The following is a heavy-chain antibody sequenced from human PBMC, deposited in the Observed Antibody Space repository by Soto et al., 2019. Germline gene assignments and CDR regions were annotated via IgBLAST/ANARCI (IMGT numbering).Heavy chain of an antibody. Sequence: GGSLRLSCAASGFTFSNAWMSWVRQAPGKGLEWVGRIKSKTDGGTTDYAAPVKGRFTISRDDSKNTLYLQMNSLKTEDTAVYYCTTEWVTMVRGGNHAFDIWGQGTMGTVSS. CDR1: GFTFSNAW. CDR3: TTEWVTMVRGGNHAFDI. CDR2: IKSKTDGGTT. D-gene: IGHD3-10*01. V-gene: IGHV3-15*01. J-gene: IGHJ3*02.